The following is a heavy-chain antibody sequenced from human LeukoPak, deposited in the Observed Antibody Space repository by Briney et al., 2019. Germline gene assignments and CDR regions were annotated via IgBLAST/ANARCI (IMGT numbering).Heavy chain of an antibody. V-gene: IGHV3-23*01. CDR2: ISGSGAST. Sequence: SGASLRLSCAASGFTFSSYAMSWVRQAPGKGLEWVSAISGSGASTYYADSVKGRFTISRDNAKNSLYLQMNSLRAEDTAVYYCARDRPGIAAALLDYWGQGTLVTVSS. J-gene: IGHJ4*02. CDR3: ARDRPGIAAALLDY. CDR1: GFTFSSYA. D-gene: IGHD6-13*01.